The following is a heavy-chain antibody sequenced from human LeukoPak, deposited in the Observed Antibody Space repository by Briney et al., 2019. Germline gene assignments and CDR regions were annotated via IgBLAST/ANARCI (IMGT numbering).Heavy chain of an antibody. D-gene: IGHD3-16*02. CDR1: GFTFSSYA. J-gene: IGHJ4*02. CDR3: AKGGAGGRLRLGELSLYEGDYFDY. CDR2: ISGSGGST. Sequence: GGSLRLSCAASGFTFSSYAMSWVRQAPGKGLEWVSAISGSGGSTYYADSVKGRFTISRDNSKNTLYLQMNSLRAEDTAVYYCAKGGAGGRLRLGELSLYEGDYFDYWGQGTLVTVSS. V-gene: IGHV3-23*01.